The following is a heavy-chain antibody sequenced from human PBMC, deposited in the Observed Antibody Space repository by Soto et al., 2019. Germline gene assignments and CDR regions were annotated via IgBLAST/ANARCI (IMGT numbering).Heavy chain of an antibody. CDR3: ARVRSSSWGLDAFDI. J-gene: IGHJ3*02. D-gene: IGHD6-13*01. CDR2: TRNKANSYTT. CDR1: GFTFSDHF. Sequence: EVQLVESGGALVQPGRSLGPSCAASGFTFSDHFMDWVRQAPGKGLEWVGRTRNKANSYTTEYAASVKGRFTISRDDSKSLLYLQMNSLRTEDTAVYYCARVRSSSWGLDAFDIWGQGAMVTVSS. V-gene: IGHV3-72*01.